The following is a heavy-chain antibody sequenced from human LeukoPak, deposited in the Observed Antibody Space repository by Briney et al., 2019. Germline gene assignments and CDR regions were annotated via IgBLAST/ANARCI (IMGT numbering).Heavy chain of an antibody. CDR2: IYYSGYT. J-gene: IGHJ4*02. CDR1: GGSISSYY. D-gene: IGHD4-17*01. CDR3: ARQGYADFSSRPFDY. V-gene: IGHV4-59*01. Sequence: SETLSLTCTVSGGSISSYYWSWIRQPPGKGLKWIGNIYYSGYTTYSPSLRSRVTISVDTSKNQFSLKLSSVTAADTAVYYCARQGYADFSSRPFDYWGQGTLVTVSS.